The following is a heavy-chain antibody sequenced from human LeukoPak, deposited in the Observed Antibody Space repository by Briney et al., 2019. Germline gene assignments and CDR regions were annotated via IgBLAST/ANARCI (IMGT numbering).Heavy chain of an antibody. V-gene: IGHV4-38-2*02. J-gene: IGHJ3*02. D-gene: IGHD1-26*01. Sequence: PSETLSLTCTVSGYSISSGYYWGWIRQPPGKGLEWIGSIYHSGSTYYNPSLKSRVTISVDKSKNQFSLKLSSVTAADTAVYYCARGEGGAFDIWGQGTMVTVSS. CDR2: IYHSGST. CDR3: ARGEGGAFDI. CDR1: GYSISSGYY.